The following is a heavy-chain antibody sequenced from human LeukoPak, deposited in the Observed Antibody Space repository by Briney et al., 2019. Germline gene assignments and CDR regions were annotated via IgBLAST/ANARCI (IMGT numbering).Heavy chain of an antibody. CDR1: GFNFSPYW. CDR2: IKSDGSST. Sequence: PGGSLRLSCAASGFNFSPYWMHWVRQTPGKGLVWVSRIKSDGSSTTYADSVKGRFTISRDNAKSTLYLQMNSLRAEDTAVYYCARETYGAMDYWGQGTLVTVSS. J-gene: IGHJ4*02. D-gene: IGHD4/OR15-4a*01. V-gene: IGHV3-74*01. CDR3: ARETYGAMDY.